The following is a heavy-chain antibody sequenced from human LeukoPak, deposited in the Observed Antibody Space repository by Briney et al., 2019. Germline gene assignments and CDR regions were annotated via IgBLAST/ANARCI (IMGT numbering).Heavy chain of an antibody. J-gene: IGHJ4*02. V-gene: IGHV3-30*18. CDR2: ISYDGRNK. D-gene: IGHD3-10*01. CDR1: GFTFSSYG. Sequence: PGGSLRLSCAASGFTFSSYGMHWVRQAPGKGLEWVAGISYDGRNKEYVDSVKGRFTISRDNSKNTLYLQMNSLRAEDTAVYYCAKTMVRGGTLPFDYWGQGTLVTVSS. CDR3: AKTMVRGGTLPFDY.